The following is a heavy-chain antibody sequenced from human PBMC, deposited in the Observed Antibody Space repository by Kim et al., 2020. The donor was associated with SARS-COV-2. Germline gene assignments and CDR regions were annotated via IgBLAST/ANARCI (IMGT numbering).Heavy chain of an antibody. V-gene: IGHV3-33*06. Sequence: GGSLRLSCAASGFTFSSYAMHWVRQAPGKGLEWVAVIWYDGSNKYYADSVKGRFTISRDNSKNTLYLQMNSLRAEDTAVYYCAKEASRRLGFDYWGQGTLVTVSS. J-gene: IGHJ4*02. CDR2: IWYDGSNK. CDR1: GFTFSSYA. D-gene: IGHD2-2*03. CDR3: AKEASRRLGFDY.